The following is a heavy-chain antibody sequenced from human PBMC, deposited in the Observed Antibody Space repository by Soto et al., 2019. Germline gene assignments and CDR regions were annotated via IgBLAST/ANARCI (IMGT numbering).Heavy chain of an antibody. CDR3: ARDEYGWTGGYYFDY. CDR2: IKQDGSEK. CDR1: GFTFSSYW. Sequence: GGSLRLSCAASGFTFSSYWMSWVRQAPGKGLEWVANIKQDGSEKYYVDSVKGRFTISRDNAKNSLYLQMNSLRAEDTAVYYCARDEYGWTGGYYFDYWGQGTLVTVSS. J-gene: IGHJ4*02. D-gene: IGHD7-27*01. V-gene: IGHV3-7*01.